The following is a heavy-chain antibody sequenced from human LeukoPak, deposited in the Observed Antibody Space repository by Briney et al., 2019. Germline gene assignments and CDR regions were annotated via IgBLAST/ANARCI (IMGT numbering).Heavy chain of an antibody. Sequence: GGSLRLSCAASGFTFPNYWMSWVRQAPGKGLEWVANIRQDGSEKFYVDSVKGRFTISRDNAKNSLYLQMNSLRAEDTAVYYCARDDVLLGKYAFDIWGQGTMVTVSS. CDR1: GFTFPNYW. CDR2: IRQDGSEK. J-gene: IGHJ3*02. D-gene: IGHD3-10*01. V-gene: IGHV3-7*01. CDR3: ARDDVLLGKYAFDI.